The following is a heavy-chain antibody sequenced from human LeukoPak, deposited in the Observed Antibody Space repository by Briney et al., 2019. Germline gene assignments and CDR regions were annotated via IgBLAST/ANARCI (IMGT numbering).Heavy chain of an antibody. D-gene: IGHD4-23*01. V-gene: IGHV3-21*04. J-gene: IGHJ4*02. CDR1: GFTFSSYS. Sequence: GGSLRLSCAASGFTFSSYSMNWVRQAPGKGLEWVSSISSSSSYIYYADSVKGRFTISRDNAKNTLYLQMSSLRAEDTAVYYCAKDLNYGGNNDYFDYWGQGTLVTVSS. CDR2: ISSSSSYI. CDR3: AKDLNYGGNNDYFDY.